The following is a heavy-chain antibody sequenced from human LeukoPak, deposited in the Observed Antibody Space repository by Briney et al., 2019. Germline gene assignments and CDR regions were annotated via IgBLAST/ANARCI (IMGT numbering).Heavy chain of an antibody. Sequence: PSETLSLTCTVSGGSISSYYWSWIRQPPGKGLEWIGYIYYSGSTNYNPSLKSRVTISVDTSKNQFSLKLSSVTAADTAVYYCARVGYYYDSSGPDYYFDYWGQGTLVTVS. CDR2: IYYSGST. J-gene: IGHJ4*02. D-gene: IGHD3-22*01. V-gene: IGHV4-59*01. CDR1: GGSISSYY. CDR3: ARVGYYYDSSGPDYYFDY.